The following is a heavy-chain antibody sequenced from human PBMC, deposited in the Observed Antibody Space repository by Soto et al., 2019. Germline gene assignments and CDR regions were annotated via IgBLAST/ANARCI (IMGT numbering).Heavy chain of an antibody. V-gene: IGHV4-59*01. CDR1: GGSISNYY. Sequence: SETLSLTCTVSGGSISNYYWNWIRQSPGKGLEWIGYIYSSGSTHYNPSLQNRVTISIDTSKNQVSLKVNSVTAADTAVYYCARDQPQSYGVSYFDYWGQGTPDTVSS. CDR3: ARDQPQSYGVSYFDY. D-gene: IGHD2-8*01. CDR2: IYSSGST. J-gene: IGHJ4*02.